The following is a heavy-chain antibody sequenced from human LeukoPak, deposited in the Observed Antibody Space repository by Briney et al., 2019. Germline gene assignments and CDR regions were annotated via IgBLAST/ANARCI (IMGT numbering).Heavy chain of an antibody. CDR1: GFTYSSYA. J-gene: IGHJ4*02. CDR2: ISYDGSNK. CDR3: AREGSHSGSYYEPIDY. V-gene: IGHV3-30*01. Sequence: GGSLRLSCAASGFTYSSYAMHWVRQAPGKGLEWVAVISYDGSNKYYADSVKGRFTISRDNSKNTLYLQMNSLRAEDTAVYYCAREGSHSGSYYEPIDYWGQGTLVTVSS. D-gene: IGHD1-26*01.